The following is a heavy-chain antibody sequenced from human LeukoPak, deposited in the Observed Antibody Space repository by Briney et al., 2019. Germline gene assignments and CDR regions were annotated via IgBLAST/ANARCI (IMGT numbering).Heavy chain of an antibody. Sequence: SQTLSLTCTVSGGSISSGSYYWSWIRQPAGKGLEWIGRIYTSGSTNYNPSLKSRVTISVDTSKNQFSLKLSSVTAADTAVYYCARHAAQDILTGWFDYWGQGTLVTVSS. CDR1: GGSISSGSYY. J-gene: IGHJ4*02. D-gene: IGHD3-9*01. CDR3: ARHAAQDILTGWFDY. CDR2: IYTSGST. V-gene: IGHV4-61*02.